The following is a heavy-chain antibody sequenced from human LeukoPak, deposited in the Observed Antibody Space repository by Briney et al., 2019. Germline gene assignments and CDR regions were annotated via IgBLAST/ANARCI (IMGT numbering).Heavy chain of an antibody. V-gene: IGHV4-59*08. CDR2: IYYSGST. Sequence: SETLSLTCTVSGGSISSYYWSWIRQPPGKGLEWIGYIYYSGSTNYNPSLKSRVTISVDTSKNQFSLKLSSVTAADTAVYYCARVDVEQWLGYDYWGQGTLVTVSS. D-gene: IGHD6-19*01. CDR1: GGSISSYY. J-gene: IGHJ4*02. CDR3: ARVDVEQWLGYDY.